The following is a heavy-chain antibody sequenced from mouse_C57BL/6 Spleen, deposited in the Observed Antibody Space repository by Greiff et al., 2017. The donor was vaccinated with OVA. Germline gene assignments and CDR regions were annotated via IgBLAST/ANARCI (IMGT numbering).Heavy chain of an antibody. D-gene: IGHD2-4*01. CDR1: GFTFSDYG. Sequence: EVQVVESGGGLVKPGGSLKLSCAASGFTFSDYGMHWVRQAPEKGLEWVAYISSGSSTIYYADTVKGRFTISRDNAKNTLFLQMTSLRSENTAMYYCAKGTGLSDYDCDSAMEGWGQGTTVTVSS. CDR2: ISSGSSTI. CDR3: AKGTGLSDYDCDSAMEG. V-gene: IGHV5-17*01. J-gene: IGHJ4*01.